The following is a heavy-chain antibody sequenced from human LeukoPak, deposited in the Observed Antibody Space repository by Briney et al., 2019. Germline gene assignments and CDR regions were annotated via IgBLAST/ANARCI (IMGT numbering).Heavy chain of an antibody. Sequence: SVKVSCKASGGTFSSYAISWVRQAPGQGLEWMGGIIPIFGTANYAQKFQGRVTITADESTSTAYMELSSLRSEDTAVYYCARLNYDILTGFDIWGQGTMVTVSS. J-gene: IGHJ3*02. CDR1: GGTFSSYA. V-gene: IGHV1-69*13. D-gene: IGHD3-9*01. CDR3: ARLNYDILTGFDI. CDR2: IIPIFGTA.